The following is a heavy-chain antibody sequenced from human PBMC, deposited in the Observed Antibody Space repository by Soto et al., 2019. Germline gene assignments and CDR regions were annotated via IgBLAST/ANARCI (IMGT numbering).Heavy chain of an antibody. Sequence: SETLSLTCTVSGGSISSTSNYWGWIRQPPGKGLEWIGIIDYSGSTNYNSSLKSRVTMSVDTSKNQFSLKLSSVTAADTALYYCVRGGVHYDTSGYAFECWGQGTLVTVSS. CDR2: IDYSGST. CDR3: VRGGVHYDTSGYAFEC. V-gene: IGHV4-39*07. J-gene: IGHJ4*02. D-gene: IGHD3-22*01. CDR1: GGSISSTSNY.